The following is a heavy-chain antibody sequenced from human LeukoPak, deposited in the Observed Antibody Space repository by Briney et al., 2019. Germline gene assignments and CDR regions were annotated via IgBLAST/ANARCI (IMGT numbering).Heavy chain of an antibody. Sequence: GGSLRLSCAASGFTFSSYSMNWVRQAPRKGLEWVSSISSSSSYIYYADSVKGRFTISRDNAKNSLYLQMNSLRAEDTAVYYCARGGLNIQLWSHDAFDIWGQGTMVTVSS. CDR1: GFTFSSYS. D-gene: IGHD5-18*01. CDR2: ISSSSSYI. V-gene: IGHV3-21*01. CDR3: ARGGLNIQLWSHDAFDI. J-gene: IGHJ3*02.